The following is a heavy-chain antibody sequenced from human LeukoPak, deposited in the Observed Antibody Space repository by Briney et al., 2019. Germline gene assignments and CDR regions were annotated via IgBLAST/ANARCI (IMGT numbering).Heavy chain of an antibody. V-gene: IGHV3-23*01. J-gene: IGHJ6*02. CDR1: GFTFSNYA. D-gene: IGHD6-19*01. Sequence: QAGGSLRLSCAASGFTFSNYAMSWVRQAPGKGLEWVSAISGSSGSTYYVDSVRGRFTISRDNSKNTLYLRMNSLRAEDTAVYYCAKALMGQWLSPYYYGMDVWGQGTTVTVSS. CDR3: AKALMGQWLSPYYYGMDV. CDR2: ISGSSGST.